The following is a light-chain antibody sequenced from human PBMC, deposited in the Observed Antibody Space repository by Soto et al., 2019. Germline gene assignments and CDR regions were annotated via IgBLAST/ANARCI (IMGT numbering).Light chain of an antibody. CDR3: QSYDSSLDVV. CDR2: GNS. CDR1: SSDIGAGYD. J-gene: IGLJ2*01. V-gene: IGLV1-40*01. Sequence: QSVLTQPPSVSGAPGQRVTISCTGSSSDIGAGYDVHWYQQLPGTAPKFLIYGNSNRPSGVPDRFSGSKSGTSASLAITGLQAEDEADYYCQSYDSSLDVVFGGGTKLTVL.